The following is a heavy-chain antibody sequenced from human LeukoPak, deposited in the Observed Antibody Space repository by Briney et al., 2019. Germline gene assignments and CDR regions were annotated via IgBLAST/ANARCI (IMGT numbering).Heavy chain of an antibody. V-gene: IGHV4-61*01. CDR1: GGSVSSGSYY. D-gene: IGHD3-10*01. Sequence: SETLSLTCTVSGGSVSSGSYYWSWIRQPPGKGLEWIGYIYYSGSTNYNPSLKSRVTISVDTSKNQFSLKLSSVTAADTAVYYCAREVTMVRGDPAFDIWGQGTTVTVSS. CDR3: AREVTMVRGDPAFDI. J-gene: IGHJ3*02. CDR2: IYYSGST.